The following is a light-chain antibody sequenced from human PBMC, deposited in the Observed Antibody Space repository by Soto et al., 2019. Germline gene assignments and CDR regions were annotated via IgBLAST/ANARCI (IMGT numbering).Light chain of an antibody. J-gene: IGLJ1*01. Sequence: QSALTQPASVSGSPGQSITISCTGTASDLGAYKYVSWYQQHPDKAPKLILYEVSRRPSGVSNRFSGSKSGNTASLTISGRLAEDEADYSCSSYTNTSTLVFGTGTKVTVL. CDR1: ASDLGAYKY. V-gene: IGLV2-14*03. CDR3: SSYTNTSTLV. CDR2: EVS.